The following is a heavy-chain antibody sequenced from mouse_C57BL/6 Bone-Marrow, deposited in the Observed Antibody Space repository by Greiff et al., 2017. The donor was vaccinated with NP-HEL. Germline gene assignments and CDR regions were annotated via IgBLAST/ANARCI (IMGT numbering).Heavy chain of an antibody. CDR2: INSDGGST. V-gene: IGHV5-2*01. CDR3: ARQAYGSLYWYFDV. CDR1: EYEFPSHD. J-gene: IGHJ1*03. D-gene: IGHD1-1*01. Sequence: EVKLMESGGGLVQPGESLKLSCESNEYEFPSHDMSWVRKTPEKRLELVAAINSDGGSTYYPDTMERRFIISRDNTKKTLYLQMSSLRSEDTALYYCARQAYGSLYWYFDVWGTGTTVTVSS.